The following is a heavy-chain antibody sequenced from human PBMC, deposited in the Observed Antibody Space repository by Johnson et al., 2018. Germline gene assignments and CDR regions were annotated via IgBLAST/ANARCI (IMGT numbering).Heavy chain of an antibody. Sequence: QVQLQESGPGLVKPSETLSLICTVSGVSLSLYQWSWIRQTPGKGLEWIGVIYESGRTHYNPSLNSRVTISLGASTNQFSLKLPSVTAADPAVYLCARDGFSSTTSGNDGFDIWGQGTMVTVS. CDR3: ARDGFSSTTSGNDGFDI. V-gene: IGHV4-59*01. D-gene: IGHD4-23*01. CDR2: IYESGRT. J-gene: IGHJ3*02. CDR1: GVSLSLYQ.